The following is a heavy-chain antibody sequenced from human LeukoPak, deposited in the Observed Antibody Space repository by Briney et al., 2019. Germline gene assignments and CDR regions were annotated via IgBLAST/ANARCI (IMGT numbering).Heavy chain of an antibody. CDR3: AKGGSTNFYYGDV. D-gene: IGHD2/OR15-2a*01. CDR1: GGSMTDLY. CDR2: IYDSGST. J-gene: IGHJ6*02. V-gene: IGHV4-59*01. Sequence: SETLSLTCSVSGGSMTDLYWTWIRQPPGKGLEWIGDIYDSGSTRYNTSLESRVTISVDTSKNQFSLKLSSVTAADTAVYYCAKGGSTNFYYGDVWGQGTTVTVSS.